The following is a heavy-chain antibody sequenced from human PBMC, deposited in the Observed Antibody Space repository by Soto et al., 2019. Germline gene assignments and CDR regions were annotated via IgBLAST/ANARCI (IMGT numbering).Heavy chain of an antibody. CDR2: IDHSGSA. CDR1: AGSIRSGDYY. CDR3: AGELGTFYFDH. J-gene: IGHJ4*02. V-gene: IGHV4-30-4*01. Sequence: QVQLQESGPGLVKPSQTLSLTCTVSAGSIRSGDYYWTWIRQPPGKGLEWIGYIDHSGSAYYNPDLKSRATISIDTSNNQFSLKMTSVTAADTAVYYCAGELGTFYFDHWGQGTLVTVSS. D-gene: IGHD7-27*01.